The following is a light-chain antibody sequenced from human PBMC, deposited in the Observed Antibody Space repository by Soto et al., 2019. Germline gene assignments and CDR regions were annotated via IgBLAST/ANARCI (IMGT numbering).Light chain of an antibody. V-gene: IGLV2-14*01. J-gene: IGLJ2*01. CDR1: SSDVGAYNY. Sequence: QSVLTQPASVSESPGQSITISCTGSSSDVGAYNYVSWYQQHPGKAPRLMIYEVTNRPSGVSNRFSGSKSGNTASLTISGLRAEDEADYYCSSYTSGSTLVVFGGGTKLTVL. CDR2: EVT. CDR3: SSYTSGSTLVV.